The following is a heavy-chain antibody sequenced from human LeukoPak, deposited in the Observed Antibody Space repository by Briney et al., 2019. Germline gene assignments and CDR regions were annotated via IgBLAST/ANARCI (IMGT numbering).Heavy chain of an antibody. CDR3: SRNADHDW. D-gene: IGHD1-14*01. J-gene: IGHJ4*02. V-gene: IGHV3-15*01. CDR2: IKRQTEGWTK. CDR1: GFTFSNAW. Sequence: GGSLRLSCAASGFTFSNAWMNWVRQTPGKGLEWVARIKRQTEGWTKDYAAPVKGRFTISRDDSRSTLYLQMNSLETEDTAVYYCSRNADHDWWGQGTLVTVSS.